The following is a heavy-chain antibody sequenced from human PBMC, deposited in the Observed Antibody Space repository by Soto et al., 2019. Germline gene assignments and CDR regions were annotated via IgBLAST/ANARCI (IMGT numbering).Heavy chain of an antibody. D-gene: IGHD3-10*01. Sequence: ASVKVSCKASGGTFSSYAINWVRQATGQGLEWMGWMNPNSGNTGYAQKFQGRVTMTRNTSISTAYMELSSLGSEDTAVYYCAREHYGNSAWFDPWGQGTLVTVSS. CDR2: MNPNSGNT. J-gene: IGHJ5*02. V-gene: IGHV1-8*02. CDR3: AREHYGNSAWFDP. CDR1: GGTFSSYA.